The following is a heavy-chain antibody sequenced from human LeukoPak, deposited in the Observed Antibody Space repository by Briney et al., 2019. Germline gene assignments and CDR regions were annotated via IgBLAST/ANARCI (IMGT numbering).Heavy chain of an antibody. CDR3: AKDAPDYYGSGSYLDY. CDR2: ISWNSGSI. Sequence: GGFLKLSCAASGFTFDDYAMHWVRQAPGKGLEWVSGISWNSGSIGYADSVKGRFTISRDNAKNSLYLQMNSLRAEDTALYYCAKDAPDYYGSGSYLDYWGQGTLVTVSS. V-gene: IGHV3-9*01. CDR1: GFTFDDYA. J-gene: IGHJ4*02. D-gene: IGHD3-10*01.